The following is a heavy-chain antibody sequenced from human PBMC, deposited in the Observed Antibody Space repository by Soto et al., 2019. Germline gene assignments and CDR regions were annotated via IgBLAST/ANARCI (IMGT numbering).Heavy chain of an antibody. V-gene: IGHV3-21*01. J-gene: IGHJ6*02. D-gene: IGHD2-15*01. Sequence: GSLRLSCAASGFTFSSYSMNWVRQAPGKGLEWVSSISSSSSYIYYADSVKGRFTISRDNAKNSLYLQMNSLRAEDTAVYYCARDQNGISYYYYYGMDVWGQGTTVTVSS. CDR1: GFTFSSYS. CDR2: ISSSSSYI. CDR3: ARDQNGISYYYYYGMDV.